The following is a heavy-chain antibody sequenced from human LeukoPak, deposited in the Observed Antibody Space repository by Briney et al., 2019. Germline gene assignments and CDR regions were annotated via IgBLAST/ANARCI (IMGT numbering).Heavy chain of an antibody. CDR1: GFTFTTYW. Sequence: PGGSLRLSCAASGFTFTTYWMSWVRQLPGKGLEWVANINQDGTEKYYVDSVEGRFTISRDNAKNSLYLQMNSLRAEDTAVYYCARRYFDWLRDDLHYFDYWGQGTLVTVSS. CDR2: INQDGTEK. V-gene: IGHV3-7*01. D-gene: IGHD3-9*01. J-gene: IGHJ4*02. CDR3: ARRYFDWLRDDLHYFDY.